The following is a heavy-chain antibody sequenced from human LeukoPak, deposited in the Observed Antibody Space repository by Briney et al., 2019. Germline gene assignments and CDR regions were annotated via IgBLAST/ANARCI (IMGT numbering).Heavy chain of an antibody. Sequence: GRSLRLSCAASGFPFSSYSMHWVRQAPGKGLEWLTLISYHASNTDYTASVKGRFTVSRDNSKNTLFLQMKRLIAEVTAIYFCARSPERLGQGHLDSWGQGTLVTVSS. CDR1: GFPFSSYS. J-gene: IGHJ4*02. CDR3: ARSPERLGQGHLDS. CDR2: ISYHASNT. D-gene: IGHD3/OR15-3a*01. V-gene: IGHV3-30*04.